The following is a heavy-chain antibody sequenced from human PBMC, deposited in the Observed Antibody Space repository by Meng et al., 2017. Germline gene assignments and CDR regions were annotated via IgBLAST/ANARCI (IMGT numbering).Heavy chain of an antibody. V-gene: IGHV4-34*01. D-gene: IGHD3-16*01. CDR3: ARELKEQSFAWGY. J-gene: IGHJ4*02. CDR2: INHSGST. CDR1: GGSFRGYY. Sequence: QVRLQQWGAGLLKPSANLSLTCAVYGGSFRGYYWSWIRQPPGKGLEWIGEINHSGSTNYTPSLKSRVTISVDTSKNQFSLKLSSVTAADTAVYYCARELKEQSFAWGYWGQGTLVTVSS.